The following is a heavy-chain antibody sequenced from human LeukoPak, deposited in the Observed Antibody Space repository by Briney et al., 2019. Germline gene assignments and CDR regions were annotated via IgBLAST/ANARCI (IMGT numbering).Heavy chain of an antibody. J-gene: IGHJ4*02. Sequence: GASVKVSCKASGGTFSSYAISWVRQAPGQGLEWMGRIIPILGIANYAQKFQGRVTITADKSTSTAYMELSSLRSEDTAVYYCARIGGSPQRRVDDYWGQGTLVTVSS. V-gene: IGHV1-69*04. D-gene: IGHD1-26*01. CDR2: IIPILGIA. CDR3: ARIGGSPQRRVDDY. CDR1: GGTFSSYA.